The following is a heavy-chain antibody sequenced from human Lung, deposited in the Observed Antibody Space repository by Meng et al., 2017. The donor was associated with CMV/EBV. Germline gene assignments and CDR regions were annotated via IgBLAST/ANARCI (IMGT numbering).Heavy chain of an antibody. CDR2: INPNSGGT. CDR1: GYTFTRYY. J-gene: IGHJ6*02. Sequence: SVXVSCKASGYTFTRYYMHWVRQAPGQGLEWMGWINPNSGGTNYAQKFQGRVTMTRDTSISPAYMELSRLRSDDTAVYYCARACSSTSGYTSYYHYYGMDVWXQGTTVTVSS. V-gene: IGHV1-2*02. D-gene: IGHD2-2*02. CDR3: ARACSSTSGYTSYYHYYGMDV.